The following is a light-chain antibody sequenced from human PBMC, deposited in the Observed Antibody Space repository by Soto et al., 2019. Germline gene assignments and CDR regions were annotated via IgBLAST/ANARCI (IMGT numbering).Light chain of an antibody. J-gene: IGKJ4*01. CDR2: GAH. CDR1: QDISSY. Sequence: DIQLTQSPSLLSASVGDRVTITCRASQDISSYLAWYQQKPGRAPELVIHGAHSLHSGVPSRFSGSGSGTEFSLTISSLQPEDFATYYCQQLNSYPLSFGGGTKVDIK. CDR3: QQLNSYPLS. V-gene: IGKV1-9*01.